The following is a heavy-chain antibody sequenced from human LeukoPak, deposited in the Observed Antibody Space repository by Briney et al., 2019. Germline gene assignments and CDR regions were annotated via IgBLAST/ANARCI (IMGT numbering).Heavy chain of an antibody. J-gene: IGHJ4*02. D-gene: IGHD3-10*01. CDR1: GGSISSYY. CDR2: IHYSGST. Sequence: SETLSLTCTVSGGSISSYYWSWIRQPPGKGLEWIGYIHYSGSTNYNPSLKSRATISIDTSKNQFSLKLSSVTAADTAVYYCARSYGSGSCFENWGQGTLVTVSS. CDR3: ARSYGSGSCFEN. V-gene: IGHV4-59*01.